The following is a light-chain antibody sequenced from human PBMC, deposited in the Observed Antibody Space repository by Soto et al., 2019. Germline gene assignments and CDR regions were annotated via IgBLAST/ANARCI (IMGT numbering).Light chain of an antibody. CDR2: GAS. J-gene: IGKJ1*01. Sequence: EIVLTKTPGTLSLSPGERATLSCRASQSVTANYLAWYQQKPGQAPRLLIYGASSRATGIPDRFSGSGSGTDFTLTISRLEPEDFAVFYCQQYGSSPETFGQGTNVDIK. CDR3: QQYGSSPET. V-gene: IGKV3-20*01. CDR1: QSVTANY.